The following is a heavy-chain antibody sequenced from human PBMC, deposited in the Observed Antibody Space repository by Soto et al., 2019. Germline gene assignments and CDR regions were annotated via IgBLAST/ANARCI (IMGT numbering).Heavy chain of an antibody. CDR1: GFTFTNAW. D-gene: IGHD1-7*01. CDR2: IRSNSDGGTT. V-gene: IGHV3-15*07. J-gene: IGHJ3*02. CDR3: STTKAGTNTFGI. Sequence: EVQLVESGGGLVTPGGSLRLSCEASGFTFTNAWMNWVRQAPGQGLEWVGRIRSNSDGGTTDYAAPVKGRFSISRDDSKNTLYLQMNSLKTEYTAVYYCSTTKAGTNTFGIWGQGTMVTVSS.